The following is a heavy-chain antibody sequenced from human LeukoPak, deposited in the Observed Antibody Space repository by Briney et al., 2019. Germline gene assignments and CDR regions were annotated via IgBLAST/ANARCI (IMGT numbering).Heavy chain of an antibody. V-gene: IGHV4-39*01. CDR2: IYYSGNT. Sequence: SETLSLTCTVSGVSISSSNSYWGRIRQPPGKGLEWIVSIYYSGNTYYDASLKSQASTSIATSKNQFSLRLTSVTAADTAVYYCARQTGSGLFILPGGQGTLVTVSS. J-gene: IGHJ4*02. CDR1: GVSISSSNSY. CDR3: ARQTGSGLFILP. D-gene: IGHD3/OR15-3a*01.